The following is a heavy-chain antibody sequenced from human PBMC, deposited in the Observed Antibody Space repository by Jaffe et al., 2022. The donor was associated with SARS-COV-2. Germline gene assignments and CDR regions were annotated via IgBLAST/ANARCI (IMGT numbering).Heavy chain of an antibody. V-gene: IGHV5-10-1*03. D-gene: IGHD3-22*01. J-gene: IGHJ4*02. CDR1: GYSFTSYW. CDR3: ARLPYYYDSRLPLNY. CDR2: IDPSDSYT. Sequence: EVQLVQSGAEVKKPGESLRISCKGSGYSFTSYWISWVRQMPGKGLEWMGRIDPSDSYTNYSPSFQGHVTISADKSISTAYLQWSSLKASDTAMYYCARLPYYYDSRLPLNYWGQGTLVTVSS.